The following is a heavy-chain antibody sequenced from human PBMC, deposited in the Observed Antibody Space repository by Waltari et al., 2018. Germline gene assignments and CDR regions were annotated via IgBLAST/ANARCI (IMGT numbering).Heavy chain of an antibody. V-gene: IGHV4-59*01. CDR2: IYYSGST. J-gene: IGHJ1*01. Sequence: QVQLQESGPGLVKPSETLSLTCTVSGRSISSYYWSWIRQPPGKGLEWIGYIYYSGSTNYNPSLKSRVTISVDTSKNQFSLKLSSVTAADTAVYYCASSATSKYFQHWGQGTLVTVSS. CDR1: GRSISSYY. CDR3: ASSATSKYFQH. D-gene: IGHD1-26*01.